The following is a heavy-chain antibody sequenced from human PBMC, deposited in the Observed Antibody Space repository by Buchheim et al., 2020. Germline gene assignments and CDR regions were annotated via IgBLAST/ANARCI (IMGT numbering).Heavy chain of an antibody. CDR1: GFNFSDHY. Sequence: EVQLVESGGGLVQLGGSLRLSCAASGFNFSDHYMDWVRQVPGKGLEWVGRTGNKANYYSTQYAASVKGRFTISRDDSMNSVFLQMNSLKSEDTGVYYCARGYYDSSGAQGMEYWGQGAL. CDR3: ARGYYDSSGAQGMEY. CDR2: TGNKANYYST. D-gene: IGHD3-22*01. V-gene: IGHV3-72*01. J-gene: IGHJ4*02.